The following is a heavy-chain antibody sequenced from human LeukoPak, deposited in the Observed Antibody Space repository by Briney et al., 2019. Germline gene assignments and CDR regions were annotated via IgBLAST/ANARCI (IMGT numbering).Heavy chain of an antibody. V-gene: IGHV1-69*05. CDR2: IIPIFGTA. Sequence: SVKVSCKASGGTFSSYAISWVRQAPGQGLEWMGGIIPIFGTANYAQKFQGRVTITTDESTSTAYMELSSLRSEDTAVYYCARGGSSGWSPFDYWGQGTLVTVSS. J-gene: IGHJ4*02. CDR3: ARGGSSGWSPFDY. CDR1: GGTFSSYA. D-gene: IGHD6-19*01.